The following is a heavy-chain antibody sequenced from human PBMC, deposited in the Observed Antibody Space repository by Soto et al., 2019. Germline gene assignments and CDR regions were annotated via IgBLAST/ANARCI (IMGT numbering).Heavy chain of an antibody. Sequence: SETLSLTCTVSGGSISSSSYYWGWIRQPPGKGLEWIGSIYYSGSTYYNPSLKSRVTISVDTSKNQFSLKLSSVTAADTAVYYCARLIPLPPRFDYWGQGTLVTVSS. CDR2: IYYSGST. V-gene: IGHV4-39*01. J-gene: IGHJ4*02. CDR3: ARLIPLPPRFDY. D-gene: IGHD2-2*02. CDR1: GGSISSSSYY.